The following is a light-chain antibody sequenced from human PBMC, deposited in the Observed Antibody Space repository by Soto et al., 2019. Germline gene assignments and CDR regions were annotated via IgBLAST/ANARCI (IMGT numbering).Light chain of an antibody. CDR2: GAS. V-gene: IGKV3-20*01. Sequence: EIVLTQSPGTLSLSPGERATLSCRASQSVSSSYLAWYQQKPGQAPRLLIYGASSRATGIPDGFSGSGSGTDFTLTISRLEPEDLAVYFCQQYGSSLLTFGGGTKVEIK. J-gene: IGKJ4*01. CDR3: QQYGSSLLT. CDR1: QSVSSSY.